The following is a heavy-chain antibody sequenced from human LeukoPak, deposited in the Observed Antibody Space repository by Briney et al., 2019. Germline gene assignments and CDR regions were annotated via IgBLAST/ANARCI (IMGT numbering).Heavy chain of an antibody. V-gene: IGHV3-7*01. CDR2: IKQDGSGK. CDR3: AREGVGGKGVEFDY. Sequence: TGGSLRLSCAASGFTFSSYWMSWVRQAPGKGLEWVANIKQDGSGKYYVDSVKGRFTISRDNAKNSLYLQMNSLRAEDTAVYYCAREGVGGKGVEFDYWGQGTLVTVSS. CDR1: GFTFSSYW. J-gene: IGHJ4*02. D-gene: IGHD3-16*01.